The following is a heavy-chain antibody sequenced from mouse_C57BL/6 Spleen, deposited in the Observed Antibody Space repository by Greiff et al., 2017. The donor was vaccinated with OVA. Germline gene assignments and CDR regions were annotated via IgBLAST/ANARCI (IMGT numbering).Heavy chain of an antibody. CDR3: ARHEDKGYSNYGGYFDV. V-gene: IGHV1-62-2*01. CDR2: FYPGSGSI. J-gene: IGHJ1*03. CDR1: GYTFTEYT. Sequence: QVQLKQSGAELVKPGASVKLSCKASGYTFTEYTIHWVKQRSGQGLEWIGWFYPGSGSIKYNEKFKDKATLTADKSSSTVYMELSRLTSEDSAVYFCARHEDKGYSNYGGYFDVWGTGTTVTVSS. D-gene: IGHD2-5*01.